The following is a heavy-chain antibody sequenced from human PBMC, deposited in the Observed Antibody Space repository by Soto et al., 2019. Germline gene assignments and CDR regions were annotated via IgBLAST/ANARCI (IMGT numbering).Heavy chain of an antibody. J-gene: IGHJ5*02. CDR3: TRRYNWNDNSFEP. CDR1: GASISVHSYY. V-gene: IGHV4-39*01. D-gene: IGHD1-20*01. Sequence: SETLSLTCTVSGASISVHSYYWTWIRQPPGKGLEWIGSSYYSGTTYFNPSLKSRATISVDTSKNQFSLRLTSVTAADTAIYYCTRRYNWNDNSFEPWGQGALVTV. CDR2: SYYSGTT.